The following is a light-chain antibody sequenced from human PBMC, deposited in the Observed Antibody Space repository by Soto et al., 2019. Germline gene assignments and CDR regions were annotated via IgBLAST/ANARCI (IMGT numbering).Light chain of an antibody. CDR2: DAS. CDR3: QQYDNLPS. J-gene: IGKJ4*01. Sequence: DIQMTQSPSTLSASVGDRVTITCRASQSISSWLAWYQQKPGKAPKLLIYDASNLESGVPSRFSGSASGSEFTLTISSLQPDDFATYYCQQYDNLPSFGGGTKVEIK. V-gene: IGKV1-5*01. CDR1: QSISSW.